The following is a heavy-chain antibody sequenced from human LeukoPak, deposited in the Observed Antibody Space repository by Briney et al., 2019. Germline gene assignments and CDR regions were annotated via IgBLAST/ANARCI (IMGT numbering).Heavy chain of an antibody. V-gene: IGHV4-4*07. CDR1: AGSISTYY. CDR2: VHASGSA. Sequence: PSETLSLTCTVSAGSISTYYWSWIRQPAGKALEWIGRVHASGSANYNASLKSRITMSVDTSKNQFSLRLSPVTPADTALYYCARHGRDLENASVDAFVIWGQGTMVTLCS. J-gene: IGHJ3*02. CDR3: ARHGRDLENASVDAFVI. D-gene: IGHD5-24*01.